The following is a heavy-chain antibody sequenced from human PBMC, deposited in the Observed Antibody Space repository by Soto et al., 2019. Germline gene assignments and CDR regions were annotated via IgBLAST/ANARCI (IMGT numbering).Heavy chain of an antibody. CDR1: GGTFSSYT. D-gene: IGHD5-18*01. Sequence: QVQLVQSGAEVKKPGSSVKVSCKASGGTFSSYTISWVRQAPGQGLEWMGRIIPILGITNNAQKFQGRVTITADKSATTVYMDLSSLRSEDTAVYYCARGNTAMPNSGYYFDYWGQGTLVTVSS. CDR3: ARGNTAMPNSGYYFDY. J-gene: IGHJ4*02. V-gene: IGHV1-69*02. CDR2: IIPILGIT.